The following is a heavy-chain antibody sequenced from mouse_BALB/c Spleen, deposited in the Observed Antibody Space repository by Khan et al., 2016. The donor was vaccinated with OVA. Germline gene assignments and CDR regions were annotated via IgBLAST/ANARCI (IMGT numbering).Heavy chain of an antibody. J-gene: IGHJ3*01. Sequence: QVQLQQPGAELVKPGASVKLSCKASGYNFTSYWMHWVKQRPGKGLEWIGYINPNNGSAHQNEKFKSKATLTVDKYCSTAYMQRSSLTSEDSAVHYCARGGDVSLAYCGQGTLVTVSA. CDR2: INPNNGSA. CDR1: GYNFTSYW. CDR3: ARGGDVSLAY. V-gene: IGHV1S81*02.